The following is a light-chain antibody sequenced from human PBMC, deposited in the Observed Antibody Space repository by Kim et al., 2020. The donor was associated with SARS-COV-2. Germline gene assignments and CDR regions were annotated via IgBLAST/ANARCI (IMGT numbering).Light chain of an antibody. CDR2: VVS. Sequence: QPITISITGTSSDVGGYDRVSWYQQHPDKAPKLMIYVVSKRPSGVSSRFSAAKSGNTASLTISGLQAEDEADYYCCSYAGGISHVVFGGGTQLTVL. CDR1: SSDVGGYDR. V-gene: IGLV2-23*02. J-gene: IGLJ2*01. CDR3: CSYAGGISHVV.